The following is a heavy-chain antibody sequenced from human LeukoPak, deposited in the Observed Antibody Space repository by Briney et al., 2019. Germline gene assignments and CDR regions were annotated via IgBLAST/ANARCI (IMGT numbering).Heavy chain of an antibody. J-gene: IGHJ5*02. V-gene: IGHV4-59*08. Sequence: SETLSLTCTVSGGSISSYYWSWIRQPPGKGLEWIGYIYYSGSTNYNPSLKSRVTISVDTSKNQFSLKLSSVTAADTAVYYCARLTARRDWFDPWGQGTLVTVSS. CDR2: IYYSGST. D-gene: IGHD1-14*01. CDR1: GGSISSYY. CDR3: ARLTARRDWFDP.